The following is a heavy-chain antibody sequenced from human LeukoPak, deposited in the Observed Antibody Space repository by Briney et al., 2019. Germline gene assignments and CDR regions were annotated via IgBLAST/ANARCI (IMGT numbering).Heavy chain of an antibody. CDR1: GFTFSSYW. D-gene: IGHD6-6*01. Sequence: GGSLRLSCAASGFTFSSYWMHWVRHAPGKGLVWVSRINSDGSSTSYADSVRGRFSISRDNAKNTLYLQMNSLRAEDTAVYYCARGLSGYASSLGYWGQGTLVTVSA. CDR2: INSDGSST. CDR3: ARGLSGYASSLGY. V-gene: IGHV3-74*01. J-gene: IGHJ4*02.